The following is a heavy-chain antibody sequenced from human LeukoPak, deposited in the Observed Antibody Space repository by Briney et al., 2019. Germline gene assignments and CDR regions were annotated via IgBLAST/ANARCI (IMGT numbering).Heavy chain of an antibody. CDR3: ARDPGYCSGGSCFNWFDH. Sequence: ASVKLSYKASGYTFTGYYMHWVRRAPGQGLEWMGWINPNSGGTNYAQKFQGRVTMTRDTSISTAYMELSRLRSDDTAVYYCARDPGYCSGGSCFNWFDHWGQGTLVTVSS. J-gene: IGHJ5*02. V-gene: IGHV1-2*02. D-gene: IGHD2-15*01. CDR2: INPNSGGT. CDR1: GYTFTGYY.